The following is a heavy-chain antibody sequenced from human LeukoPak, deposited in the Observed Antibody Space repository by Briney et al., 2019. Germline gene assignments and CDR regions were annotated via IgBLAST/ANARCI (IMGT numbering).Heavy chain of an antibody. J-gene: IGHJ4*02. CDR2: IYYTGST. Sequence: SETLSLTCTVSGGSMGSYYWSWIRQPPGKGLEWIGYIYYTGSTNYNPSVKSRVTISVDTSKNQFSLELYSVTAADTAVYYCARKMAAAGTFDYWGQGTLVTVSS. V-gene: IGHV4-59*08. CDR3: ARKMAAAGTFDY. D-gene: IGHD6-13*01. CDR1: GGSMGSYY.